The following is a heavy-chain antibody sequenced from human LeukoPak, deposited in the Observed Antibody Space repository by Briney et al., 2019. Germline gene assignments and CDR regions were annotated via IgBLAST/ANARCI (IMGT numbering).Heavy chain of an antibody. CDR1: GFTFSSYA. V-gene: IGHV3-23*01. CDR3: ARVRVFAKLSVVRPREVNCFDP. CDR2: ISGSGGST. J-gene: IGHJ5*02. Sequence: HPGGSLRLSCAASGFTFSSYAMSWVRQAPGKGLEWVSAISGSGGSTYYADSVKGRFTISRDNSKNTLYLQMNNLRAEDTAVYYCARVRVFAKLSVVRPREVNCFDPWGQGTLVTVSS. D-gene: IGHD2-21*01.